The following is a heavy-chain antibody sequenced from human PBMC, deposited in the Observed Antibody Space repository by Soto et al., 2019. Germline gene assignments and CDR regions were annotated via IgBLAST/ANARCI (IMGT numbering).Heavy chain of an antibody. V-gene: IGHV4-59*01. J-gene: IGHJ1*01. Sequence: QVRLQESGPDLVKPSETLSLTCAVTGVSITNYYWSWVRQSPGKALEWIGYIRYSGSTDYNPSLKSRVTMSLDTSKNQFSLEVNSVTAADTAVYFCAGDLNSNNWAFYWGRGALVTVSA. D-gene: IGHD1-20*01. CDR3: AGDLNSNNWAFY. CDR2: IRYSGST. CDR1: GVSITNYY.